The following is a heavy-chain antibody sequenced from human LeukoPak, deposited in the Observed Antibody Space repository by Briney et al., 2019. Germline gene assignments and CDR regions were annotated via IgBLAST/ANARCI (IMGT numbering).Heavy chain of an antibody. Sequence: GGSLRLSCAASGFTFSSYSMNWVRQAPGKGLEWVSSISSTSIYTYYADSVKGRFTISRDNAKDSLFLQVNSLRAEDTAIYYCARDPRIYCTNGICRDDYFDNWGQGTLVTVSS. CDR1: GFTFSSYS. J-gene: IGHJ4*02. CDR2: ISSTSIYT. D-gene: IGHD2-8*01. CDR3: ARDPRIYCTNGICRDDYFDN. V-gene: IGHV3-21*01.